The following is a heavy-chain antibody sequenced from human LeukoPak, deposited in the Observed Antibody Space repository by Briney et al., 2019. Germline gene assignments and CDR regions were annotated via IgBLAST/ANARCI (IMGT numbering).Heavy chain of an antibody. CDR2: INHSGST. Sequence: SGTLSLTCAVYGGSFSGYYWSWIRQPPGKGLEWIGEINHSGSTNYNPSLKSRVTISVDTSKNQFSLKLSSVTAADTAVYYCARGRGLGYCSSTSCPSGGLSYWGQGTLVTVSS. V-gene: IGHV4-34*01. D-gene: IGHD2-2*01. CDR3: ARGRGLGYCSSTSCPSGGLSY. CDR1: GGSFSGYY. J-gene: IGHJ4*02.